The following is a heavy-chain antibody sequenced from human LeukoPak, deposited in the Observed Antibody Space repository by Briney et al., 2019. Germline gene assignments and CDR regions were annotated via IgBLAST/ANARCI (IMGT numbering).Heavy chain of an antibody. D-gene: IGHD3-10*01. CDR3: ARHAVYFGSGNRAFDI. J-gene: IGHJ3*02. CDR2: IYPGDSDS. V-gene: IGHV5-51*01. CDR1: GYSFTSYW. Sequence: GESLKISCKGFGYSFTSYWIGWVRQMPGKGLEWMGMIYPGDSDSKYSPSFQGHVTISGDKSITTAYLQWSSLKASDTAMYYCARHAVYFGSGNRAFDIWGQGTMVTVSS.